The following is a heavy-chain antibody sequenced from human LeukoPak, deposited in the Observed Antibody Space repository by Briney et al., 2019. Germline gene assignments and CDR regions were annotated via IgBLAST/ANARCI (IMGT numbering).Heavy chain of an antibody. Sequence: PGGSLRLSCAASGFTLDSYTLKCVPQAPGKGLEWVSYISSSSSTIYYADSVKGRFTISRDNAKNSLYLQMNSLRDEDTAVYYCPGHCSSLRAFWGQGTLVTVSS. CDR1: GFTLDSYT. CDR3: PGHCSSLRAF. V-gene: IGHV3-48*02. D-gene: IGHD6-13*01. CDR2: ISSSSSTI. J-gene: IGHJ4*02.